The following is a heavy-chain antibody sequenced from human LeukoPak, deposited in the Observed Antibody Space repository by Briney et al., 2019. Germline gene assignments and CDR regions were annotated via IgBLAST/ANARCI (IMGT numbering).Heavy chain of an antibody. D-gene: IGHD1-7*01. V-gene: IGHV3-30*19. CDR1: GFTFSSYG. J-gene: IGHJ3*02. CDR2: ISYDGSNK. CDR3: ATNWNYGEDAFDI. Sequence: GGSLRLSCAASGFTFSSYGMHWVRRAPGKGLEWVAVISYDGSNKYYADSVKGRFTISRDNSKNTLYLQMNSLRAEDTAVYYCATNWNYGEDAFDIWGQGTMVTVSS.